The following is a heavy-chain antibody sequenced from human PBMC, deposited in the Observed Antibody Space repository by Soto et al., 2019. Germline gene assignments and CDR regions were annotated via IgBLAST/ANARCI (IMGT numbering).Heavy chain of an antibody. Sequence: QVQLVESGGGVVQPGRSLRLSCAASGFTFNTYDMHWVRQAPGKGLEWVAMISFDSRDQYYADSFKGRFTISRDNSENTVYLQMNSLRVDDTGVFFCASAQAIYGSRDWYVGVWGRGTLVTVAS. CDR3: ASAQAIYGSRDWYVGV. CDR2: ISFDSRDQ. V-gene: IGHV3-30*03. J-gene: IGHJ2*01. D-gene: IGHD2-21*01. CDR1: GFTFNTYD.